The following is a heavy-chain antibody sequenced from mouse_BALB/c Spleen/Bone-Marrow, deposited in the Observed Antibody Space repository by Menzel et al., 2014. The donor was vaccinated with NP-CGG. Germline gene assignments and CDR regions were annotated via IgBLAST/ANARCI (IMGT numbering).Heavy chain of an antibody. CDR2: ISYSGST. CDR3: ATYDGYYFDY. Sequence: EVQVVESGPSLVKPSQTLSLTCSVSGDSITSGYWNWIRKFPGNKLEYMGYISYSGSTYYNPSLKSRISITRDTSKNHYYLQLNSVTAEDSATYYCATYDGYYFDYWGQGTTLTVSS. CDR1: GDSITSGY. V-gene: IGHV3-8*02. J-gene: IGHJ2*01. D-gene: IGHD1-2*01.